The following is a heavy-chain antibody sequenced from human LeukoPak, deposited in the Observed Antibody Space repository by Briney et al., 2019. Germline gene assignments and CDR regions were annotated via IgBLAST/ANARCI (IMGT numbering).Heavy chain of an antibody. CDR2: INHSGST. CDR1: GGSFRGYY. CDR3: ARGPAGYYYMDV. J-gene: IGHJ6*03. V-gene: IGHV4-34*01. Sequence: SETLSLTCAVYGGSFRGYYWSWIRQPPGKGLEWIGEINHSGSTNYNPSLKSRVTISVDTSKNQFSLKLSSVTAADTAVYYCARGPAGYYYMDVWGKGTTVTVSS.